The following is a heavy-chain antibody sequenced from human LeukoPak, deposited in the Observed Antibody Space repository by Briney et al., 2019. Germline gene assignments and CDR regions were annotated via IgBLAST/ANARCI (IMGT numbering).Heavy chain of an antibody. CDR2: INPNSGGT. J-gene: IGHJ4*02. CDR3: AREALGYYYDSSGPNFDY. V-gene: IGHV1-2*02. CDR1: GYTFTGYY. Sequence: ASVKVSCKASGYTFTGYYMHWVRQAPGQGLEWMGWINPNSGGTNYAQKFQGRVTMTRDTSISTAYMELCRLRSDDTAVYYCAREALGYYYDSSGPNFDYWGQGTLVTVSS. D-gene: IGHD3-22*01.